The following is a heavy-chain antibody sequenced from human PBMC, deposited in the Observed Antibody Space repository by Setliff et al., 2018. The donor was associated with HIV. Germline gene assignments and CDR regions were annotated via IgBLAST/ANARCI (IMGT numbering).Heavy chain of an antibody. CDR3: ARGLSFYDPGGFDY. CDR2: ISYTGSP. Sequence: SETLSLTCTVPGGSINRSNYYWGWIRQPPGKGLEWIGPISYTGSPYYDPSLKRRVTISVDTSQNQFSLKLSSVTAADTAVYYCARGLSFYDPGGFDYWGQGTLVTVSS. J-gene: IGHJ4*02. D-gene: IGHD3-22*01. CDR1: GGSINRSNYY. V-gene: IGHV4-39*01.